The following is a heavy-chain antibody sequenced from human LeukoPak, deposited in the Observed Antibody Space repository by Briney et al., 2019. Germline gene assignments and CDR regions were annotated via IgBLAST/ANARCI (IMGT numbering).Heavy chain of an antibody. CDR3: ARGRDYYDSSGYYYFDY. Sequence: SETLSLTCAVYGGSFSGYYWSWIRQPPGKGLEWIGEINHGGSTNYNPSLKSRVTISVDTSKNQFSLKLSSVTAADTAVYYCARGRDYYDSSGYYYFDYWGQGALVTVSS. J-gene: IGHJ4*02. V-gene: IGHV4-34*01. CDR1: GGSFSGYY. D-gene: IGHD3-22*01. CDR2: INHGGST.